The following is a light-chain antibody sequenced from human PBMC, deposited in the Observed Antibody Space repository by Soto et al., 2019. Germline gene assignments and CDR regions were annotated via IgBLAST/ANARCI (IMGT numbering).Light chain of an antibody. CDR1: QSLLYSDGYNY. Sequence: DIVITQTQLSPPVTPGEPASISCRSSQSLLYSDGYNYVDWYLQKPGQSPQLLVYLGSNRASGVPDRFSGSGSGTDFTLKISRVEAEDVGLYYCMQALQTPNTFGQVRLLEIK. V-gene: IGKV2-28*01. CDR3: MQALQTPNT. J-gene: IGKJ5*01. CDR2: LGS.